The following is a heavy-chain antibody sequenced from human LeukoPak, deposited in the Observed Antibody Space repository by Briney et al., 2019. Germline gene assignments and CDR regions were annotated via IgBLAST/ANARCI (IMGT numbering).Heavy chain of an antibody. V-gene: IGHV4-4*07. D-gene: IGHD3-22*01. CDR1: GGSISSYY. CDR3: ARDYYDSSGRDAFDI. CDR2: IYTSGST. Sequence: SSETLSLTCTVSGGSISSYYWSWIRQPAGKGLEWIGRIYTSGSTHYNPSLKSRVTMSVDTSKNQFSLKLSSVTAADTAVYYCARDYYDSSGRDAFDIWGQGTMVTVSS. J-gene: IGHJ3*02.